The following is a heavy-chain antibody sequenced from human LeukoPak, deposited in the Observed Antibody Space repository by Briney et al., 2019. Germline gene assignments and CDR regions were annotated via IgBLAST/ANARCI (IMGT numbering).Heavy chain of an antibody. D-gene: IGHD2-15*01. J-gene: IGHJ4*02. Sequence: ASVKVSCKASGYTFTSYYMHWVRQAPGQGLEWMGVINPSGGITSYAQKSQGRVTMTRDTSTSTVYMELSSLRSEDTAVYYCARAVYQALGYCSGSSCYPSPGYWGQGTLVTVSS. CDR3: ARAVYQALGYCSGSSCYPSPGY. CDR2: INPSGGIT. V-gene: IGHV1-46*01. CDR1: GYTFTSYY.